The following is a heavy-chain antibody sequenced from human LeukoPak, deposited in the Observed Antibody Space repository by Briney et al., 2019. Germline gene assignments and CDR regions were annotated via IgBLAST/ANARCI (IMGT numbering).Heavy chain of an antibody. D-gene: IGHD3-3*01. V-gene: IGHV3-7*01. J-gene: IGHJ4*02. Sequence: PGGSLRLSCAASGFTFSSYWMSWVRQAPGKGLEWVANIKQDGSEKYYVDSVKGRFTISRDNAKNSLYLQMNSLRAEDTAVYYCARDTSYYDFWSGPHPLYYFDYWGQGTLVTVSS. CDR3: ARDTSYYDFWSGPHPLYYFDY. CDR2: IKQDGSEK. CDR1: GFTFSSYW.